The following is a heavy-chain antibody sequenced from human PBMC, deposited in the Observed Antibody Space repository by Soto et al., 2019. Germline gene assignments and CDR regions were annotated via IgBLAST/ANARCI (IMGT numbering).Heavy chain of an antibody. CDR2: ISGSGGST. CDR3: ARALRYFDWLLYGAFDI. J-gene: IGHJ3*02. CDR1: GFTFRTYA. D-gene: IGHD3-9*01. V-gene: IGHV3-23*01. Sequence: GGSLRLSCAASGFTFRTYAMSWVRQAPGEGLEWVSAISGSGGSTYYADSVKGRFTISRDNSKNTLYLQMNSLRAEDTAVYYCARALRYFDWLLYGAFDIWGQGTMVTVSS.